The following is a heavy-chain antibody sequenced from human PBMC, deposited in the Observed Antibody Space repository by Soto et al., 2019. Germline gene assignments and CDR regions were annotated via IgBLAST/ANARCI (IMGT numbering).Heavy chain of an antibody. J-gene: IGHJ5*02. Sequence: SETLSLTFTVSGGSIGHYYWSWIRQPAGKGLEWIGRIQASGGTLYNPSLNGRVTVSVDTSKSQFSLKLTSLSAADTAIYYCARDLATPPYNWFDPWGQGTLVTVSS. V-gene: IGHV4-4*07. CDR3: ARDLATPPYNWFDP. CDR1: GGSIGHYY. CDR2: IQASGGT.